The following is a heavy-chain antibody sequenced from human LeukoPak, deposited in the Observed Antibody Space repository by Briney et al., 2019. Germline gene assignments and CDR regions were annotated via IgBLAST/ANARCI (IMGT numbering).Heavy chain of an antibody. Sequence: SETLSLTCTVSGGSISSYYWSWIRQPPGRGLEWIGYIYYSGSTNYNPSLKSRVTISVDTSKNQFSLKLSSVTAADTAVYYCARGRNDGKAEGSNWFDPWGQGTLVTVSS. D-gene: IGHD1-1*01. CDR3: ARGRNDGKAEGSNWFDP. CDR1: GGSISSYY. J-gene: IGHJ5*02. V-gene: IGHV4-59*01. CDR2: IYYSGST.